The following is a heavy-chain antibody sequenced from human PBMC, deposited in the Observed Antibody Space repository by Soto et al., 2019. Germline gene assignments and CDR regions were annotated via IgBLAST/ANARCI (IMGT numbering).Heavy chain of an antibody. CDR3: ATDRAVPMDV. D-gene: IGHD6-19*01. CDR1: GYTLSELS. J-gene: IGHJ6*02. V-gene: IGHV1-24*01. CDR2: FDPEDVKT. Sequence: GASVKVSCKVSGYTLSELSMHWVRQAPGKGLEWMGGFDPEDVKTIYAQKFQGRVTMTEDTSTDTAYMELSSLRSEDTAVYYCATDRAVPMDVWGQGTPVTVPS.